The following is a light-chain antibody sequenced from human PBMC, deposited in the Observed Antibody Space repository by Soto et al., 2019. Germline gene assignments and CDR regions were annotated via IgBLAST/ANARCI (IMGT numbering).Light chain of an antibody. CDR2: LAS. J-gene: IGKJ2*01. Sequence: EIVMTQSPATLSVSPGERATLSCRASQSISSDLAWYQHKPGQAPRLLIYLASARVTGIPARFSGSGSGTEFTLTISSLKSEDFAVYYCQQCNNWPYTFGQGTKLEIK. CDR3: QQCNNWPYT. V-gene: IGKV3-15*01. CDR1: QSISSD.